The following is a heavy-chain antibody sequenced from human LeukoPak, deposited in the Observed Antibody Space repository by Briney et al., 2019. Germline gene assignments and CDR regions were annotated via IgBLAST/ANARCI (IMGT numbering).Heavy chain of an antibody. CDR1: GFTFSSYA. CDR2: ISYDGSNK. Sequence: GGSLRLSCAASGFTFSSYAMHWVRQAPGKGLEWVAIISYDGSNKYYADSVKGRFTISRDNSKNTLYLQMNSLRAEDTAVYYCAREGIQLWFGGVGDWFDPWGQGTLVTVSS. D-gene: IGHD5-18*01. J-gene: IGHJ5*02. CDR3: AREGIQLWFGGVGDWFDP. V-gene: IGHV3-30-3*01.